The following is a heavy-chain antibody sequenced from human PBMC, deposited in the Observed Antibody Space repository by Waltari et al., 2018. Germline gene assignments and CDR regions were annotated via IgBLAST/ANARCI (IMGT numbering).Heavy chain of an antibody. CDR3: ARDRAHSGRYPDAFDI. J-gene: IGHJ3*02. Sequence: AQLVQSGAEVRKPGASVTVSCKASGYFLSYKYIHWVRQAPGQGLEWMGWINPKSGDIKSAQKFQGRVTMARDTSIGTVYMDLSSLRSDDTALYYCARDRAHSGRYPDAFDIWGQGTMVTVSS. CDR1: GYFLSYKY. CDR2: INPKSGDI. D-gene: IGHD1-26*01. V-gene: IGHV1-2*02.